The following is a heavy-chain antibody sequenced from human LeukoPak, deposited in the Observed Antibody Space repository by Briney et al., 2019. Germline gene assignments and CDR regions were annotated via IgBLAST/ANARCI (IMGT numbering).Heavy chain of an antibody. CDR1: GGSFSGYY. CDR2: INHSGST. J-gene: IGHJ4*02. Sequence: SETLSLTCAVYGGSFSGYYWSWIRQPPGKGLEWIGEINHSGSTNYNPSLKSRVTISVDTFKNQFSLKLSSVTAADTAVYYCARRRIAAAGNFDYWGQGTLVTVSS. CDR3: ARRRIAAAGNFDY. D-gene: IGHD6-13*01. V-gene: IGHV4-34*01.